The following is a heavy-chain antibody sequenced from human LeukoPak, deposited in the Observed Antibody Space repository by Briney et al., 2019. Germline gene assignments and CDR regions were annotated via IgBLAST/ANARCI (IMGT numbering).Heavy chain of an antibody. CDR2: IIPIFGIA. V-gene: IGHV1-69*05. J-gene: IGHJ5*02. CDR1: GGTFSSYA. CDR3: ARTPLTCSGGSCWFDP. Sequence: SVKLSCKASGGTFSSYAISWVRQAPGQGLEWMGRIIPIFGIANYAQKFQGRVTITTDESTSTAYMELSSLRSEDTAVYYCARTPLTCSGGSCWFDPWGQGTLVTVSS. D-gene: IGHD2-15*01.